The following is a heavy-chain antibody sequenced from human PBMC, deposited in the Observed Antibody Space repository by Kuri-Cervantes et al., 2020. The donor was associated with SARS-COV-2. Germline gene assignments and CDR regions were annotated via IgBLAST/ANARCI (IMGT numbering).Heavy chain of an antibody. Sequence: ASVKVSCKTSGYAFTAYGIPWVRQAPGQGLEWMGWISHYSGDTDYAQRVQDRVILTRDTSTSTTYMELRRLRSDDTAVYYCARGQKSQTRDDVLLKIYGFSPPQNYYIDVWGKGTTVTVSS. CDR2: ISHYSGDT. CDR1: GYAFTAYG. V-gene: IGHV1-18*01. D-gene: IGHD2-8*02. CDR3: ARGQKSQTRDDVLLKIYGFSPPQNYYIDV. J-gene: IGHJ6*03.